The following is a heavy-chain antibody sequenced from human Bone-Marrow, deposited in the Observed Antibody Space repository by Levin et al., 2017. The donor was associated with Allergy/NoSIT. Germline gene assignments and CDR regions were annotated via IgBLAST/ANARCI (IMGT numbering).Heavy chain of an antibody. CDR2: IFWDGDK. D-gene: IGHD3-3*01. J-gene: IGHJ4*02. V-gene: IGHV2-5*02. CDR3: VRSSLLAPRTDLDY. CDR1: AFSLTTPGLG. Sequence: KESGPTLVKPTQTLTLTCTVSAFSLTTPGLGVGWIRQPPGQAPEWVASIFWDGDKYSSPSLRRRLTITKDSSNNQVFLTLANLDPGDTATYYCVRSSLLAPRTDLDYWGRGILVTVSS.